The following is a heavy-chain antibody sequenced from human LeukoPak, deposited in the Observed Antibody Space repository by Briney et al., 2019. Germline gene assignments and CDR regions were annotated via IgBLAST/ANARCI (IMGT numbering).Heavy chain of an antibody. CDR1: GGFFSGYY. D-gene: IGHD1-1*01. Sequence: PSETLSLTCAVYGGFFSGYYWSWIRQPPGKGLEWIGEINHSGSTNYNPSLKSRVTISVDTSKNQFSLKLSSVTAADTAVYYCARGGRDRTTGTTLSWFDPWGQGTLVTVSS. CDR2: INHSGST. CDR3: ARGGRDRTTGTTLSWFDP. V-gene: IGHV4-34*01. J-gene: IGHJ5*02.